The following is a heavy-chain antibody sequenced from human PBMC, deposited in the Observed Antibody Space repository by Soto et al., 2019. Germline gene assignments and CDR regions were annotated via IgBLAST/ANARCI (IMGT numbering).Heavy chain of an antibody. J-gene: IGHJ4*02. D-gene: IGHD3-22*01. Sequence: LSLTCTVSGAPITINYWSWVRQAPGKGLEWVSAISGSGGSTYYADSVKGRFTISRDNSKNTLYLQMNSLRAEDTAVYYCAKPKLYYYDSSGIFDYWGQGTLVTVSS. V-gene: IGHV3-23*01. CDR3: AKPKLYYYDSSGIFDY. CDR1: GAPITINY. CDR2: ISGSGGST.